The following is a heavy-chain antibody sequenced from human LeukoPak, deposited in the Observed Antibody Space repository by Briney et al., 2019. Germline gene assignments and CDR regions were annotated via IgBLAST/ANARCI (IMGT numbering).Heavy chain of an antibody. J-gene: IGHJ3*02. Sequence: SETLSLTCTVSGGSISSGGYYWSWIRQHPGKGLEWIGYIYYSGSTYYNPSLKSRVTISVDTSKNQFSLKLSSVTAADTAVYYCARDHYGSVSYYGAFDIWGQGTMVTVSS. V-gene: IGHV4-31*03. D-gene: IGHD3-10*01. CDR2: IYYSGST. CDR1: GGSISSGGYY. CDR3: ARDHYGSVSYYGAFDI.